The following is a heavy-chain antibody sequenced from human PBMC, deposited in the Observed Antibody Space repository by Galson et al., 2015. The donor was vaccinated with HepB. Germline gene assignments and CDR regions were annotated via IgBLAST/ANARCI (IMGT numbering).Heavy chain of an antibody. CDR1: GYTLTELS. D-gene: IGHD1-26*01. Sequence: SVKVSCKVSGYTLTELSMTWVRQAPGKGLEWMGGFGPEDGETIYAQKFQGRVTMTEDTSTDTAYMELSSLRSEDTAVYYCATLRWAAATTGGSYYYAMYVWGQGTTVTVSS. CDR2: FGPEDGET. J-gene: IGHJ6*02. V-gene: IGHV1-24*01. CDR3: ATLRWAAATTGGSYYYAMYV.